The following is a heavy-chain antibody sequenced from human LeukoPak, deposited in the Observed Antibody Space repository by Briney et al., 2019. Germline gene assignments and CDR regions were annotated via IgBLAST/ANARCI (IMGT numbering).Heavy chain of an antibody. CDR2: IRYDGSNK. D-gene: IGHD3-16*02. Sequence: GGSLRLSCAASGFTFSSYGMHWVRQAPGKGLEWVAFIRYDGSNKYYADSVKGRFTISRDNSKNTLYLQMNSLRAEDTAVYYCAKGTLREDYVWGSYRPPPALGYWGQGTLVTVSS. CDR1: GFTFSSYG. CDR3: AKGTLREDYVWGSYRPPPALGY. J-gene: IGHJ4*02. V-gene: IGHV3-30*02.